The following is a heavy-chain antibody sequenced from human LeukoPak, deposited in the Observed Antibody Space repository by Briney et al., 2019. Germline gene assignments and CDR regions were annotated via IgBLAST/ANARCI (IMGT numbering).Heavy chain of an antibody. D-gene: IGHD6-6*01. CDR3: ARPSGPYSSSDAFDI. Sequence: EASVKVSCKASGYTFTSYYMHWVRQAPGQGLEWMGIINPSGGSTSYAQKFQGRVTITRDMSTSTVYMELSSLRSEDTAVYYCARPSGPYSSSDAFDIWGQGTMVTVSS. CDR1: GYTFTSYY. V-gene: IGHV1-46*01. CDR2: INPSGGST. J-gene: IGHJ3*02.